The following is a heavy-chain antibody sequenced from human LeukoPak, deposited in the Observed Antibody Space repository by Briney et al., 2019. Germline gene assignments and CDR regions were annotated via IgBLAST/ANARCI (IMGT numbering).Heavy chain of an antibody. CDR2: INPNSGGT. CDR3: ARDRQELLWFGESPKYGMDV. CDR1: GYTFTGYY. Sequence: ASVKVSCKASGYTFTGYYMHWVRQAPGQGLEWMGWINPNSGGTNYAQKFQGRVTMTRDTSISTAYTELSRLRSDDTAVYYCARDRQELLWFGESPKYGMDVWGQGTTVTVSS. V-gene: IGHV1-2*02. D-gene: IGHD3-10*01. J-gene: IGHJ6*02.